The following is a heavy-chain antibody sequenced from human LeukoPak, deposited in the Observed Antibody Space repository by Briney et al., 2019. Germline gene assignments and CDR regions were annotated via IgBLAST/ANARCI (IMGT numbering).Heavy chain of an antibody. V-gene: IGHV1-2*02. J-gene: IGHJ4*02. CDR2: IHPDSGVT. CDR1: GNTLTGYF. CDR3: TREDY. Sequence: ASVKVSCKTSGNTLTGYFTHWCQQPPGQGLEWMGWIHPDSGVTTYAQKFQGRVTLTRDTSISTAYMELSRLRSDDTTVYYCTREDYWGQGTLVTVSS.